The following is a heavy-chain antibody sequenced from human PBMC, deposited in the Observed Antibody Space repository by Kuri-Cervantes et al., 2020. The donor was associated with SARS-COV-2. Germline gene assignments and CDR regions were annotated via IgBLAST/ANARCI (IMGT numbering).Heavy chain of an antibody. D-gene: IGHD6-13*01. V-gene: IGHV3-30*18. J-gene: IGHJ6*02. CDR3: AKDLEQQLDSHYGMDV. Sequence: GESLKISCAASGFTFSSYGVHWVRQAPGKGLEWVAVISYDGSNKYYADSVKGRFTISRDNSKNTLYLQMNSLRAEDTAVYYCAKDLEQQLDSHYGMDVWGQGTTVTVSS. CDR1: GFTFSSYG. CDR2: ISYDGSNK.